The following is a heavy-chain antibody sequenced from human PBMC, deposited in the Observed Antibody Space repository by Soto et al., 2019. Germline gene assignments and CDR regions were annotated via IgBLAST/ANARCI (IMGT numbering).Heavy chain of an antibody. J-gene: IGHJ3*02. CDR3: ARQVVVAAKSYSVAFDI. CDR1: GGSISSGGYY. CDR2: IYYSGST. Sequence: PSETLSLTCTVSGGSISSGGYYWSWIRQHPGKGLGWIGYIYYSGSTYYNPSLKSRVTISVDTSKNQFSLKLSSVTAADTAVYYCARQVVVAAKSYSVAFDIWGQGTMVTVSS. D-gene: IGHD2-15*01. V-gene: IGHV4-31*03.